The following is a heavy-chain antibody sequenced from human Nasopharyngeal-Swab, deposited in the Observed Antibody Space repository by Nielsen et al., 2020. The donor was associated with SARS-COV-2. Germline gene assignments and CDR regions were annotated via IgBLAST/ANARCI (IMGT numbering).Heavy chain of an antibody. CDR2: IYYSGST. V-gene: IGHV4-59*01. CDR1: GGSISSYY. CDR3: AGGLYYYDSNGYYPFDY. Sequence: SETLSLTCTVSGGSISSYYWSWIRQPPGKGLEWIGYIYYSGSTNYNPSLKSRVTISVDTSKNQFSLKLSSVTAADTAVYYCAGGLYYYDSNGYYPFDYWGQGTLVTVSS. J-gene: IGHJ4*02. D-gene: IGHD3-22*01.